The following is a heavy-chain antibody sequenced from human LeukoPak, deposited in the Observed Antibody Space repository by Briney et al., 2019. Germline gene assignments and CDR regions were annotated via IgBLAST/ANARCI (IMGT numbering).Heavy chain of an antibody. V-gene: IGHV3-48*03. CDR1: GFTFSSYE. D-gene: IGHD6-19*01. CDR2: ISSSGSTI. Sequence: QPGGSLRLSCAASGFTFSSYEMNWVRQAPGKGLEWVSYISSSGSTIYYADSVKGRFPISRDNAKNSLYLQMNSLRAEDTAVYYCARVGAAVAVDYWGQGTLVTVSS. CDR3: ARVGAAVAVDY. J-gene: IGHJ4*02.